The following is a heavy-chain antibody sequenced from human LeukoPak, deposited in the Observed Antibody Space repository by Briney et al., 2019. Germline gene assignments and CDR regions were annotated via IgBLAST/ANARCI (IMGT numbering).Heavy chain of an antibody. CDR2: IRYDGSNK. CDR3: ARDRSDGYNKNDY. J-gene: IGHJ4*02. CDR1: GFTFSSYG. D-gene: IGHD5-24*01. V-gene: IGHV3-30*02. Sequence: GGSLRLSCAASGFTFSSYGMHWVRHAPGKVLEWVAFIRYDGSNKFYADSVKGRFTISRDNSKNTLYLQMNSLRVEDTAVYYCARDRSDGYNKNDYWGQGTLVTVSS.